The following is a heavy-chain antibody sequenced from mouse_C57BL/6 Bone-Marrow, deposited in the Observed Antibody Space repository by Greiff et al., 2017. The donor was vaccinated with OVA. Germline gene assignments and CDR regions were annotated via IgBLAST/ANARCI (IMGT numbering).Heavy chain of an antibody. CDR2: INPNNGGT. D-gene: IGHD3-2*02. CDR1: GYTFTDYN. Sequence: EVQLQESGPELVKPGASVKMSCKASGYTFTDYNMHWVKQSHGKSLEWIGYINPNNGGTSYNQKFKGKATLTVNKSSSTAYMELRSLTSEDSAVYYCAREELRLLFAYWGQGTLVTVSA. CDR3: AREELRLLFAY. J-gene: IGHJ3*01. V-gene: IGHV1-22*01.